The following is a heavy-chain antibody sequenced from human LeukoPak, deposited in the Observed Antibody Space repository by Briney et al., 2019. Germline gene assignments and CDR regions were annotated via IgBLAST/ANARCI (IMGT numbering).Heavy chain of an antibody. D-gene: IGHD2-15*01. CDR1: GGSFSAYY. CDR3: ARPHVPQGGRRDFDTFDI. Sequence: SETLSLTCAVYGGSFSAYYYSWIRQPPGKGLEWIGEINHSGSTNYNPSLKSRVTISVDTSKNQFSLKLSSVTAADTAVYYCARPHVPQGGRRDFDTFDIWGQGTMVTVSS. V-gene: IGHV4-34*01. J-gene: IGHJ3*02. CDR2: INHSGST.